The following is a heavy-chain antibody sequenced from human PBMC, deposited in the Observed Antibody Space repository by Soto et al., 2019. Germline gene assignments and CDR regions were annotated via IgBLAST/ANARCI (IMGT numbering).Heavy chain of an antibody. D-gene: IGHD1-26*01. CDR1: GGSISSSSYY. V-gene: IGHV4-39*01. Sequence: QLQLQESGPGLVKPSETLSLTCTVSGGSISSSSYYWGWIRQPPGKGLEWIGSIYYSGSTYYNPSLKSRVTISVDTSKNQFSLKLSSVTAADTPVYYCARHGAKRYPGFDWFYPWGQGPLVTVSS. J-gene: IGHJ5*02. CDR2: IYYSGST. CDR3: ARHGAKRYPGFDWFYP.